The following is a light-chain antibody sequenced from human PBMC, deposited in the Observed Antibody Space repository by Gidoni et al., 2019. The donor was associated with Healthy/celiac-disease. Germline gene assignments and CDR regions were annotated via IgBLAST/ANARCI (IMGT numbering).Light chain of an antibody. J-gene: IGLJ2*01. CDR3: NSRDSSGNQRV. CDR1: SLRSYY. CDR2: GKN. Sequence: SSELTQDPAVSVALGQTVRITCQGDSLRSYYASWYQQKPGQPPVLVIYGKNNRPSGILDRFSGSSSGNTASLTITGAQAEDEADYYCNSRDSSGNQRVFGGGTKLTVL. V-gene: IGLV3-19*01.